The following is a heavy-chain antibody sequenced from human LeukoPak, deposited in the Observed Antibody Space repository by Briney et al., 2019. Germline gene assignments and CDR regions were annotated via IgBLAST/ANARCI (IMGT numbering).Heavy chain of an antibody. CDR2: VYYSGTT. CDR1: GGPISSSSYY. D-gene: IGHD3-16*01. J-gene: IGHJ4*02. Sequence: PSETLSLTCTVCGGPISSSSYYWGWIRQPRGKGLGGIGSVYYSGTTYYNPSLKSRVTMSVDTSKNQFSLKLSSVTAADTAVYYCARSYTPDFILGGVYFDYWGQGTLVTVSS. CDR3: ARSYTPDFILGGVYFDY. V-gene: IGHV4-39*07.